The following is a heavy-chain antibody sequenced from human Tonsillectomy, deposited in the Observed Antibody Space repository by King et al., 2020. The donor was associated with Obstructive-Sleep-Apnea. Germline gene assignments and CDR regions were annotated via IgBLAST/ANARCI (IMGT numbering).Heavy chain of an antibody. Sequence: VQLVESGAEVKKPGSAVKVSCKASGGTFSNYAISWVRQAPGQGLEWMGGIIPILDIPNYAQKFQGRVTITADMSTSTAYMELSSLRSEDTAIYYCARDGCILTSCPHNYYYGSDVWGQGTTVTVSS. V-gene: IGHV1-69*09. CDR2: IIPILDIP. D-gene: IGHD2-2*01. CDR1: GGTFSNYA. J-gene: IGHJ6*02. CDR3: ARDGCILTSCPHNYYYGSDV.